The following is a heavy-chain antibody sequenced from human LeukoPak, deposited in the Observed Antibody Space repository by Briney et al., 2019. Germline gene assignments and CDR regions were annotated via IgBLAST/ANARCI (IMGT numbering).Heavy chain of an antibody. D-gene: IGHD3-10*01. CDR2: VYYNGSP. Sequence: SETLSLTCTVSGGSISRIAYYWGWIRQSPGKGLEWIGSVYYNGSPYYKPSLKSRVTISVDTSKNQFSLKLSSVTAADTAVYYCARELWFGEDVLADYYYYGMGVWGQGTTVTVSS. J-gene: IGHJ6*02. CDR3: ARELWFGEDVLADYYYYGMGV. V-gene: IGHV4-39*07. CDR1: GGSISRIAYY.